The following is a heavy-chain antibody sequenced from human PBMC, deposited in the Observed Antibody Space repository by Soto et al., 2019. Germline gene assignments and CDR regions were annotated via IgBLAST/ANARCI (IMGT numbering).Heavy chain of an antibody. CDR2: ISAYNGNT. CDR1: GYTFTSYG. D-gene: IGHD3-10*01. CDR3: AREPPYYYGSGSYCLDY. J-gene: IGHJ4*02. V-gene: IGHV1-18*01. Sequence: GASVKVSCKASGYTFTSYGISWVRQAPGQGLEWMGWISAYNGNTNYAQKLQGRVTMTTDTSTSTAYMELRSLRSDDTAVYYCAREPPYYYGSGSYCLDYWGQGTLVTVSS.